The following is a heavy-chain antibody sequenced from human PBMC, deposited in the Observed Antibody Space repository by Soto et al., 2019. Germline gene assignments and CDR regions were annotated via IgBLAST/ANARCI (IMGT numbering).Heavy chain of an antibody. CDR2: IYHSGST. CDR1: CGSISSGGYS. CDR3: ARQGPYGMDV. J-gene: IGHJ6*02. V-gene: IGHV4-30-2*01. Sequence: TLCLTCAVSCGSISSGGYSWSWIRQPPGKGLEWIGYIYHSGSTYYNPSLKSRVTISVDRSKNQFSLKLSSVTAADTAVYYCARQGPYGMDVWGQGTTVT.